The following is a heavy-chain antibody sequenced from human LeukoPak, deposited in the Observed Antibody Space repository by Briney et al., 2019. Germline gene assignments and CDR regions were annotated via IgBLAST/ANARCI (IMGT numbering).Heavy chain of an antibody. V-gene: IGHV4-39*01. Sequence: SETLSLTCTGSGGSISSSSYYWGWIRQPPGKGLEWIGSIYYSGSTYYNPSLKSRVTISVDTSKNQFSLKLSSVTAADTAVYYCARQRDGYNPNFDYWGQGTLVTVSS. CDR3: ARQRDGYNPNFDY. J-gene: IGHJ4*02. CDR2: IYYSGST. CDR1: GGSISSSSYY. D-gene: IGHD5-24*01.